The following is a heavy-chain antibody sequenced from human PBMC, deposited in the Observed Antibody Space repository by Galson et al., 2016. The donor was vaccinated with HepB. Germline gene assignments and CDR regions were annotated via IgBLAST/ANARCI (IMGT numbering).Heavy chain of an antibody. CDR3: VQGPRNVDVGVAATPIQIDAFDI. Sequence: ETLSLTCAVHGGSFRGFYWTWIRQSPGKGLEWIGEMDHSGRSTYNPSLKSRVTILVETSKNQFSLKMNSVTAADTALYYCVQGPRNVDVGVAATPIQIDAFDIWAQGTMVIVSS. CDR1: GGSFRGFY. D-gene: IGHD2-15*01. J-gene: IGHJ3*02. CDR2: MDHSGRS. V-gene: IGHV4-34*01.